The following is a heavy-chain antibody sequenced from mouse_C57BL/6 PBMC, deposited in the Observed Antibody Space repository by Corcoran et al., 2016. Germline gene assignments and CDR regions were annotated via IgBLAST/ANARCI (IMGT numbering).Heavy chain of an antibody. V-gene: IGHV1-26*01. Sequence: EVQLQQSGPELVKPGASVKISCKASGYTFTDYYMNWVKQSHGKSLEWIGDINPNNGGTSYNQKFKGKATLTVDKSSSTAYMELRSLTSEDSAVYYCSRVGCGYYALDYLCQGTTLTVSS. D-gene: IGHD2-3*01. CDR1: GYTFTDYY. CDR2: INPNNGGT. CDR3: SRVGCGYYALDY. J-gene: IGHJ2*01.